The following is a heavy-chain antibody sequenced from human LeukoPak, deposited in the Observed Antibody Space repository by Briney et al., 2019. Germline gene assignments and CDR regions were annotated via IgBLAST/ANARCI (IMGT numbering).Heavy chain of an antibody. J-gene: IGHJ3*02. D-gene: IGHD2-2*03. CDR2: IYPGDSDT. V-gene: IGHV5-51*01. CDR3: ASGYCSSTSCAHDAFDI. CDR1: GYSFTSYW. Sequence: GESLKISCKGSGYSFTSYWIGWVRQMPGKGLEWMGIIYPGDSDTRYSPSFQGQVTISADKSISTAYLQWSSLKASDTAMYYCASGYCSSTSCAHDAFDIWGQGTVVTVSS.